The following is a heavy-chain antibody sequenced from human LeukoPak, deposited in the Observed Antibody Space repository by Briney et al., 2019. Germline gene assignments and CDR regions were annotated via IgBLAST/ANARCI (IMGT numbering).Heavy chain of an antibody. V-gene: IGHV4-4*09. CDR2: IYTSGST. D-gene: IGHD6-13*01. Sequence: SETLSLTCTVSGGSISSYYWSWIRQPPGKGLEWIGYIYTSGSTNYNPSLKSRVTISVDTSKNQFPLKLSSVTAADTAVYYCARHIAAAGTFDYWGQGTLVTVSS. CDR1: GGSISSYY. CDR3: ARHIAAAGTFDY. J-gene: IGHJ4*02.